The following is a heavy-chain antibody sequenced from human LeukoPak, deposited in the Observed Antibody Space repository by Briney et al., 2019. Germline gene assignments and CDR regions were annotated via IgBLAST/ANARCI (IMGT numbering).Heavy chain of an antibody. CDR2: IDDDGAGT. CDR3: ARSASGYDS. CDR1: GFPFSGYW. D-gene: IGHD5-12*01. Sequence: GGSLRLSCAASGFPFSGYWMHWVRQAPGKGLVWVSRIDDDGAGTSYADSVKGQFTISRDNAKNTLYLQMNSLRVEDTAVYYCARSASGYDSWGQGTLVTVSS. J-gene: IGHJ5*02. V-gene: IGHV3-74*01.